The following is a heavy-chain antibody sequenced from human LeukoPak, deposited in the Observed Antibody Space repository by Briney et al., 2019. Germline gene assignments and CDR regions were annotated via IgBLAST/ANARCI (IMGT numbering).Heavy chain of an antibody. V-gene: IGHV1-69-2*01. CDR2: VDPEDGET. Sequence: ATVKISRKVSGYTFTDYYVHWVQQAPGKGLEWMGLVDPEDGETIYAEKFQGRVTITADTSTDTVYMELSSLRSEDTAVYYCATEGTIFGGEFDYWGQGTLVTVS. CDR1: GYTFTDYY. J-gene: IGHJ4*02. CDR3: ATEGTIFGGEFDY. D-gene: IGHD3-3*01.